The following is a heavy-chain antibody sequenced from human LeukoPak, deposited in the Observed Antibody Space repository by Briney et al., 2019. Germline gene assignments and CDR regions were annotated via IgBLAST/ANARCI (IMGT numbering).Heavy chain of an antibody. J-gene: IGHJ4*02. Sequence: SESLSLSCAVYGGSFSGYYWSWIRQPPGKGLEWIGEINHNGSTNYNPSLKSRVTISADTSKNQFSLKLSAVAAADTAVYYCAREGVVGAYGHFDYWGQGTLVTVSS. CDR1: GGSFSGYY. V-gene: IGHV4-34*01. CDR3: AREGVVGAYGHFDY. D-gene: IGHD2-15*01. CDR2: INHNGST.